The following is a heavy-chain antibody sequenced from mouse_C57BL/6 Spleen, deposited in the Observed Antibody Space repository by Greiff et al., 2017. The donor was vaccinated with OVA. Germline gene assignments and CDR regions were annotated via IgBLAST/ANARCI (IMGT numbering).Heavy chain of an antibody. CDR1: GYTFTSYW. D-gene: IGHD4-1*01. CDR2: IDPSDSYT. J-gene: IGHJ2*01. CDR3: ARKDGTNLDY. V-gene: IGHV1-69*01. Sequence: VQLQQPGAELVMPGASVKLSCKASGYTFTSYWMHWVKQRPGQGLEWIGEIDPSDSYTNYNQKFKGKSTLTVDKSSSTAYMQLSSLTSEDSAVYYCARKDGTNLDYWGQGTTLTVSA.